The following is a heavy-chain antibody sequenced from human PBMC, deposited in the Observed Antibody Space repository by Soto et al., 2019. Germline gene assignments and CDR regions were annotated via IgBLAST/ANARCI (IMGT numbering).Heavy chain of an antibody. CDR3: ASKWFWEPYKFDY. CDR1: GGSISSTTW. D-gene: IGHD3-10*01. J-gene: IGHJ4*02. V-gene: IGHV4-4*02. CDR2: INHDGST. Sequence: QVQLQESGPGLVKPSGTLSLTCAVSGGSISSTTWRSWVRQPPGKGLEWIGEINHDGSTNYNPSLKSRVSISVDKSKNQFTLKVNYVTAADTAVYYCASKWFWEPYKFDYWGQGALVNVSS.